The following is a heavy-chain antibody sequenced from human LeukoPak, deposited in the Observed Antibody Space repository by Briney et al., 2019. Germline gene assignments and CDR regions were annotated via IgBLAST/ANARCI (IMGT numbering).Heavy chain of an antibody. D-gene: IGHD3-22*01. J-gene: IGHJ4*02. Sequence: PGGSLRLSCAASGFTFSSYWMSWVRQAPGKGLEWVANIKQDGSEKYYVGSVKGRFTISRDNAKNSLYLQMNSLRAEDTAVYYCARTYYYDSSGYSKGDYWGQGTLVTVSS. CDR1: GFTFSSYW. V-gene: IGHV3-7*01. CDR2: IKQDGSEK. CDR3: ARTYYYDSSGYSKGDY.